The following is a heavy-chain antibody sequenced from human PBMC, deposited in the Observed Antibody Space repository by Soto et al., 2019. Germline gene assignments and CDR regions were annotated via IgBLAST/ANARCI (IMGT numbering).Heavy chain of an antibody. CDR3: ARVWGPTGAFDL. Sequence: QVQLVQSGAAVKKPGSSVKVSCKASGGTFSSYAISWVRQAHGQGLEWMGGIIPIFGTANYAQKFQGRVTITADESTSTGYMELSSLRSEDTAVYYCARVWGPTGAFDLWGQGTMVTVSS. V-gene: IGHV1-69*01. J-gene: IGHJ3*01. D-gene: IGHD1-26*01. CDR2: IIPIFGTA. CDR1: GGTFSSYA.